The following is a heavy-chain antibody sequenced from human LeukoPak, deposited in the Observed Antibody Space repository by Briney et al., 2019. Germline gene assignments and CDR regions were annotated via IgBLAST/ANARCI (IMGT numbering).Heavy chain of an antibody. Sequence: SETLSLTCTVSGYSIRSDNFWGWIRQPPGKGLEWIGAIYHSGSTYYNPSLKSRVTISVDTPKNRFSLKLNSVTAADTAVYYCAKFGAFPRIAAAGSKWRRDDAFDIWGQETMVTVSS. CDR3: AKFGAFPRIAAAGSKWRRDDAFDI. V-gene: IGHV4-38-2*02. D-gene: IGHD6-13*01. CDR2: IYHSGST. J-gene: IGHJ3*02. CDR1: GYSIRSDNF.